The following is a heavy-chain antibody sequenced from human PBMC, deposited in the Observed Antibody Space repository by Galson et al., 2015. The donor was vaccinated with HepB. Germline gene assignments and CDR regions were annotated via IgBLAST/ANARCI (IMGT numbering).Heavy chain of an antibody. Sequence: SVKVSCKASGYTFTSYGISWVRQAPGQGLEWMGWISAYNGNTNYAQKLQGRVTMTTDTSTSTAYMELRSLRSDDTAVYYCAILELSATHPPYYDSSGGGSDLDYWGQGTLITVSS. J-gene: IGHJ4*02. V-gene: IGHV1-18*04. CDR2: ISAYNGNT. D-gene: IGHD3-22*01. CDR3: AILELSATHPPYYDSSGGGSDLDY. CDR1: GYTFTSYG.